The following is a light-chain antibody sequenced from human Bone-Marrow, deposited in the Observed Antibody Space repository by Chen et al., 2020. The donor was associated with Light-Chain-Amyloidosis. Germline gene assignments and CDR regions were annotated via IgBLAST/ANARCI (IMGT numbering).Light chain of an antibody. V-gene: IGLV3-25*03. Sequence: SYELTQPPSVSVSPGQTARITCSGDDLPTKYAYWYQQKPGQAPVLGVHRDTERPSGMSGRFDGSRSGNTATLTISGVQAEDEADYNGQSADSSGTYEVIFGGGTKLTVL. CDR3: QSADSSGTYEVI. CDR1: DLPTKY. CDR2: RDT. J-gene: IGLJ2*01.